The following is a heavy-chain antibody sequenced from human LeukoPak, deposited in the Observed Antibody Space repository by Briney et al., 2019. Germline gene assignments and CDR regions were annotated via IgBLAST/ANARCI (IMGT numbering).Heavy chain of an antibody. D-gene: IGHD2-15*01. CDR3: ARRGCNGGSCYGY. V-gene: IGHV5-51*01. J-gene: IGHJ4*02. CDR1: GYSFSNEW. CDR2: IYPGDSDT. Sequence: GESLKISCQGSGYSFSNEWIGWVRQLPGKGLEWMGIIYPGDSDTRYSPSFQGQVTISADKSISTAYLQWSSLEASDTAMYYCARRGCNGGSCYGYWGQGTLVTVSS.